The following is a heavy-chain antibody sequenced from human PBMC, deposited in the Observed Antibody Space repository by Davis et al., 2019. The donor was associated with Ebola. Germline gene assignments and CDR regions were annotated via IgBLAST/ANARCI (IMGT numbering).Heavy chain of an antibody. CDR2: ISSSGSTI. V-gene: IGHV3-48*03. CDR3: ARAGYSSSWPAAGYHYGMDV. D-gene: IGHD6-13*01. J-gene: IGHJ6*02. Sequence: GGSLRLSCAASGFTFSSYEMNWVRQAPGKGLEWVSYISSSGSTIYYADSVKGRFTISRDNAKNSLYLQMNSLRAEDTAVYYCARAGYSSSWPAAGYHYGMDVWGQGTTVTVSS. CDR1: GFTFSSYE.